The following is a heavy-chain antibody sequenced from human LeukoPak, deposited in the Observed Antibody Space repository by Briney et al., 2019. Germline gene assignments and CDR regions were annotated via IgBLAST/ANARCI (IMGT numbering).Heavy chain of an antibody. Sequence: GGSLRLSCAASGFPFSSYGMSWARQAQGKGLEWVSTINADGGSTFYADSVEGRFTISRDNSKNTLSLLLNSLRAEDTALYYCAILRGRVTPGDYWGQGTLVTVSS. CDR3: AILRGRVTPGDY. J-gene: IGHJ4*02. V-gene: IGHV3-23*01. D-gene: IGHD3-10*01. CDR2: INADGGST. CDR1: GFPFSSYG.